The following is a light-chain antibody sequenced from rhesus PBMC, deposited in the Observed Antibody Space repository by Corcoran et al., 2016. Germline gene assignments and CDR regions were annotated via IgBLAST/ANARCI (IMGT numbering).Light chain of an antibody. J-gene: IGKJ2*01. Sequence: DIQMTQSPSSLSVSVGDRVTIPCRASENVNNYLNWYQQKPGKAPKLLIYKASILQSGVPSRFRGSGSGPDYTFTISSLQSEDVATYYCPHNNSTPMYSFGQGTKVEIK. CDR1: ENVNNY. CDR2: KAS. V-gene: IGKV1-74*01. CDR3: PHNNSTPMYS.